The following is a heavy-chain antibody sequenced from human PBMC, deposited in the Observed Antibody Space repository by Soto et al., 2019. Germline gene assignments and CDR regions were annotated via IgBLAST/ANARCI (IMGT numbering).Heavy chain of an antibody. V-gene: IGHV3-23*01. CDR3: VREWGRLTPDY. J-gene: IGHJ4*02. CDR2: ISGSGGST. Sequence: GGSLRRSCAASGFTCSSYAMSWVRQAPGQGLEWVSAISGSGGSTYYADSVKGRFTISRDNAKNSLFLQMNSLRAEDTAVYYCVREWGRLTPDYCGQGTLVTVSS. CDR1: GFTCSSYA. D-gene: IGHD7-27*01.